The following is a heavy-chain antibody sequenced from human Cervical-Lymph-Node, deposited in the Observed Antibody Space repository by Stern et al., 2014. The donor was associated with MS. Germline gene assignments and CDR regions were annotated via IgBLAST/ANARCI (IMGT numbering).Heavy chain of an antibody. CDR1: GYTFTTYY. Sequence: VQLVESGAEVKKPGASVNVSCKASGYTFTTYYIHWVRQAPGPGLEWMGIINPGGGSTTYAQKFQGRVTMTRDTSTNTVYMELSSLRSEDTALYYFARANYDYVWGPYRDRPAALDYWGRGTLVTVSS. V-gene: IGHV1-46*01. CDR3: ARANYDYVWGPYRDRPAALDY. D-gene: IGHD3-16*02. J-gene: IGHJ4*02. CDR2: INPGGGST.